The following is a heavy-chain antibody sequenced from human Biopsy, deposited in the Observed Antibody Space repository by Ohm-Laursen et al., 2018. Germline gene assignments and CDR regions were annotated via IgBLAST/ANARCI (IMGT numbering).Heavy chain of an antibody. CDR2: VDWDDYE. CDR1: RFSLSAPGMC. J-gene: IGHJ6*02. V-gene: IGHV2-70*11. CDR3: ARTPIAIFSAGLVYRHRRHLQGMDV. D-gene: IGHD3-3*01. Sequence: TQTLTLTCSFSRFSLSAPGMCVSWIRQAPGKALEWLARVDWDDYEDYSASLQTRLSLSKDTSSNQVVLTLTNVGPEDTATYHCARTPIAIFSAGLVYRHRRHLQGMDVWGQGIAVTVS.